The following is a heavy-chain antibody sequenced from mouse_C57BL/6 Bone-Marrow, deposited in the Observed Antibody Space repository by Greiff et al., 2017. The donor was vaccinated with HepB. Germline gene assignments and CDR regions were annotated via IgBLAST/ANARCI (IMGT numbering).Heavy chain of an antibody. CDR1: GFSFTSYG. V-gene: IGHV2-2*01. CDR2: IWSGGST. J-gene: IGHJ3*01. Sequence: VMLVESGPGLVQPSQSLSITCTVSGFSFTSYGVHWVRQSPGKGLEWLGVIWSGGSTDYNAAFISRLSISKDNSKSQVFFKMNSLQADDTAIYYCARPATMITTTFAYWGQGTLVTVSA. D-gene: IGHD2-4*01. CDR3: ARPATMITTTFAY.